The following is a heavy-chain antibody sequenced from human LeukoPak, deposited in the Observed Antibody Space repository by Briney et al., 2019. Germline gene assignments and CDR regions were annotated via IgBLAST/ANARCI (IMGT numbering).Heavy chain of an antibody. CDR2: IYYTGST. Sequence: SETLSLTCTVSGGSISNSSYYWGWIRQPPGKGLECIGIIYYTGSTNYNPSLKSRVTISVDTSKSQFSLKLSSVTAADTAVYYCARDIGRMAGNYFDYWGQGTLVTVSS. CDR3: ARDIGRMAGNYFDY. V-gene: IGHV4-39*07. J-gene: IGHJ4*02. CDR1: GGSISNSSYY. D-gene: IGHD6-19*01.